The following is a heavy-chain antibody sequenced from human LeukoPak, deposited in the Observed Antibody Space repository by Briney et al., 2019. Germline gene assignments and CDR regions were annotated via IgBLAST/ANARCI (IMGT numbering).Heavy chain of an antibody. Sequence: PGRSLRLSCAASGFTFSSYAMHWVRQAPGKGLEWVAVISYDGSNKYYADSVKGRFTISRDNSKNTLYLQMNSLRAEDTAVYYCAREGQEYYYDSSGYRLWGQGTLVTVSS. CDR1: GFTFSSYA. J-gene: IGHJ4*02. CDR2: ISYDGSNK. V-gene: IGHV3-30*01. D-gene: IGHD3-22*01. CDR3: AREGQEYYYDSSGYRL.